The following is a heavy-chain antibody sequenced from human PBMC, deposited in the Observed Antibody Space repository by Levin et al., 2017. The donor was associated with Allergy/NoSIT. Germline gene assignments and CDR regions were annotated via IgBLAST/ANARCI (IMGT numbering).Heavy chain of an antibody. CDR1: GFTFSSYA. V-gene: IGHV3-30-3*01. CDR2: ISYDGSNK. D-gene: IGHD5-18*01. J-gene: IGHJ3*02. Sequence: GESLKISCAASGFTFSSYAMHWVRQAPGKGLEWVAVISYDGSNKYYADSVKGRFTISRDNSKNTLYLQMNSLRAEDTAVYYCASQYSYGYVYAFDIWGQGTMVTVSS. CDR3: ASQYSYGYVYAFDI.